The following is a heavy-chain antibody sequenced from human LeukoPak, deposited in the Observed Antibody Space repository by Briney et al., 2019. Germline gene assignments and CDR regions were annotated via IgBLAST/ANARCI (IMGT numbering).Heavy chain of an antibody. J-gene: IGHJ4*02. Sequence: GGSLRLSCAASGFTFSSDAMHWVRQAPGKGLEWVAFISYDGNIKRYADSVKGRFTISRDNSKNTLCLQMNSLRAEDTAVYHCAKDRSTTWACDYWGQGTLVTVSS. CDR1: GFTFSSDA. D-gene: IGHD1-14*01. CDR2: ISYDGNIK. V-gene: IGHV3-30*18. CDR3: AKDRSTTWACDY.